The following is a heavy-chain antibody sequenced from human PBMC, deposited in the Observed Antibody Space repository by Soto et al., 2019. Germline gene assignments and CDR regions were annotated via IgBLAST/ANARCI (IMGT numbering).Heavy chain of an antibody. CDR2: ITSDTNTI. Sequence: EVQLVESGGGLVHPGGSLRLSCAASGFRFSIYSMNWVRQAPGKGLEWSAYITSDTNTIKYADSVKGRFTISRDNANNSVYLQMNSLRDEDTAVYYCARSVEGHFDYWGQGTVVTVSS. D-gene: IGHD6-19*01. J-gene: IGHJ4*02. CDR3: ARSVEGHFDY. CDR1: GFRFSIYS. V-gene: IGHV3-48*02.